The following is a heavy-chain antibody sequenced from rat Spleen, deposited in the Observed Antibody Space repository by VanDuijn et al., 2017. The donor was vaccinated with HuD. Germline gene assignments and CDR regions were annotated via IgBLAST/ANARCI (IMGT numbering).Heavy chain of an antibody. CDR2: ISTGGGNT. J-gene: IGHJ2*01. CDR3: AVGNYVG. V-gene: IGHV5S23*01. CDR1: GFTFSNYD. Sequence: EVQLVESGGGLVQPGRSLKLSCAASGFTFSNYDMAWVRQAPTKGLEWVASISTGGGNTYYRDPVKGRFTISRDIAKSTLYLQMNNLRSEDTATYYCAVGNYVGWGQGVMVTVSS. D-gene: IGHD1-11*01.